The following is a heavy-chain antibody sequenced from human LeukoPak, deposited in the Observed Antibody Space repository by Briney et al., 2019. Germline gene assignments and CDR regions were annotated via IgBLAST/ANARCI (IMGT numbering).Heavy chain of an antibody. D-gene: IGHD4-17*01. CDR1: GYTFTSYA. CDR3: ARDLHGHGDYGY. Sequence: ASVKVSCKASGYTFTSYAMHWVRQAPGQGLEWMGWINAGNGNTKYSQKFQGRVTITRDTSASTAYMELSSLRSEDTAVYYCARDLHGHGDYGYWGQGTLVTVSS. V-gene: IGHV1-3*01. CDR2: INAGNGNT. J-gene: IGHJ4*02.